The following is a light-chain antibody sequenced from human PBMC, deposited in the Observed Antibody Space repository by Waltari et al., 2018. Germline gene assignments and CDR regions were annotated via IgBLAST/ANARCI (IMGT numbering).Light chain of an antibody. J-gene: IGKJ1*01. CDR3: QQYNSWPRT. Sequence: EILMTQSPASLPVSPWERATLSCWAGQSVGINLAWYQQRPGQAPRLLIYGASTRATGIPARFSGSGSDTEFTLTISSLKSEDFAVYYCQQYNSWPRTFGQGTKVEIK. CDR1: QSVGIN. CDR2: GAS. V-gene: IGKV3-15*01.